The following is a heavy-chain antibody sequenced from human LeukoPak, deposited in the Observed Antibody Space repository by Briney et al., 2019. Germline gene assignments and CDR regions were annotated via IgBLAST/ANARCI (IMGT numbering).Heavy chain of an antibody. CDR1: GYTFTSYG. V-gene: IGHV1-18*01. D-gene: IGHD3-10*01. CDR2: ISAYNGNT. CDR3: ARTLWFGDQLSDDNWFDP. J-gene: IGHJ5*02. Sequence: GASVKVSCKASGYTFTSYGISWVRQAPGQGLEWMGWISAYNGNTNYAQKLQGRVTMTTDTSTSTAYVELRSLRSDDTAVYYCARTLWFGDQLSDDNWFDPWGQGTLVTVSS.